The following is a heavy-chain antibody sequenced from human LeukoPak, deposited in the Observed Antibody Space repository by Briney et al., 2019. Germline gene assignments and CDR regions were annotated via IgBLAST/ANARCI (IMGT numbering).Heavy chain of an antibody. J-gene: IGHJ4*02. D-gene: IGHD3-10*01. CDR1: GFTFGNYG. Sequence: GGSLTLSCGASGFTFGNYGMSWVRQAPGKGLEWVSGISGGGGSTYYADSVKGRFTISRDNSKNTVYLQLSSLRAEDTAVYYCAKGSKIRGVHYFDYWGQGTLVTVSS. V-gene: IGHV3-23*01. CDR3: AKGSKIRGVHYFDY. CDR2: ISGGGGST.